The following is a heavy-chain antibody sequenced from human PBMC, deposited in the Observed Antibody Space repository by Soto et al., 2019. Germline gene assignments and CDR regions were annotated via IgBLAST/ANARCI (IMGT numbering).Heavy chain of an antibody. CDR1: GGTFSSYA. D-gene: IGHD6-13*01. CDR3: ATKVSSRENYYYYYGMGV. CDR2: IIPIFGTA. Sequence: SVKVSCKASGGTFSSYAISWVRQAPGQGLEWMGGIIPIFGTANYAQKFQGRVTITADESTSTAYMELSSLRSEDTAVYYCATKVSSRENYYYYYGMGVWGQGTTVTVSS. V-gene: IGHV1-69*13. J-gene: IGHJ6*02.